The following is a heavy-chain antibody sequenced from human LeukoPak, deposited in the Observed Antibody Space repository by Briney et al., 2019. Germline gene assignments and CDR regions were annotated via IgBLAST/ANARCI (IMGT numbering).Heavy chain of an antibody. Sequence: PGGSLRLSCTTSGFIFSDYYMSWIRQAPGKGLEWVSYISSSISSSITTIYYADSVKGRFTISRDNAKNTLYLQMNSLRAEDTAVYYCARDSDTVTTVNWFDPWGQGTLVTVSS. CDR3: ARDSDTVTTVNWFDP. D-gene: IGHD4-11*01. CDR2: ISSSISSSITTI. J-gene: IGHJ5*02. V-gene: IGHV3-11*04. CDR1: GFIFSDYY.